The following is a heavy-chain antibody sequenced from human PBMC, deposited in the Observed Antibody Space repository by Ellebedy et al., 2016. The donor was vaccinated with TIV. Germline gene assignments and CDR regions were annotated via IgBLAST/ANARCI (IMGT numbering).Heavy chain of an antibody. D-gene: IGHD1-26*01. CDR3: AREGGSHYWFDP. J-gene: IGHJ5*02. CDR2: INPNSGGT. V-gene: IGHV1-2*02. CDR1: GYTFTGYY. Sequence: ASVKVSCXASGYTFTGYYMHWVRQAPGQGLEWMGWINPNSGGTNYAQKFQGRVTMTRDTSISTAYMELSRLRSDDTAVYYCAREGGSHYWFDPWGQGTLVTVSS.